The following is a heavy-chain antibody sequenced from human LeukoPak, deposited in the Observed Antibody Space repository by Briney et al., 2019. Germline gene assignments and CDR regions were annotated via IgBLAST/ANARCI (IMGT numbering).Heavy chain of an antibody. CDR3: ARDNGDLLFDY. CDR1: GGSFSGYY. J-gene: IGHJ4*02. CDR2: IYYSGST. Sequence: SETLSLTCAVYGGSFSGYYWSWIRQHPGKGLEWIGYIYYSGSTYYNPSLKSRVTISVDTSKNQFSLKLSSVTAADTAVYYCARDNGDLLFDYWGQGTLVTVSS. D-gene: IGHD4-17*01. V-gene: IGHV4-31*11.